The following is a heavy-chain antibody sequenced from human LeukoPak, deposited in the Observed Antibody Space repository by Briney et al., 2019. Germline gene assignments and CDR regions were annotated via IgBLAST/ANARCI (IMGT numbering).Heavy chain of an antibody. D-gene: IGHD1-1*01. Sequence: SETLSLTCTVSGGSISSYYWSWIRQPPGKGLEGIGYIYYSGSTNYNPSLKSRVTISVDTSKNQFSLKLSSVTAADTAVYYCARHSTASGYLNYFDYWGQGTLVTVSS. CDR2: IYYSGST. CDR3: ARHSTASGYLNYFDY. CDR1: GGSISSYY. J-gene: IGHJ4*02. V-gene: IGHV4-59*08.